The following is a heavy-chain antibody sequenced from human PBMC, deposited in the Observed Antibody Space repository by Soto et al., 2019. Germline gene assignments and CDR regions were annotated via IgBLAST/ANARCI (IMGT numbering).Heavy chain of an antibody. CDR2: ISSSSSTI. D-gene: IGHD6-19*01. CDR1: GFTFSSYD. Sequence: EVQLVESGGGLVQPGGSLRLSCAASGFTFSSYDMNWVRQAPGKGLEWVSYISSSSSTIYYADSVKGRFTISRDNAKNSLYLQMNSLRAEDTAVYYCAGRGGQWLNWFDPWGQGILVTVSS. V-gene: IGHV3-48*01. CDR3: AGRGGQWLNWFDP. J-gene: IGHJ5*02.